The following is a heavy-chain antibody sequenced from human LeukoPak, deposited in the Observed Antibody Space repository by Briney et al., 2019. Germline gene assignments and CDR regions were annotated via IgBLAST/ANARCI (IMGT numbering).Heavy chain of an antibody. D-gene: IGHD3-3*01. V-gene: IGHV4-59*01. CDR2: IYYSGST. J-gene: IGHJ3*02. CDR1: GGSISSYY. Sequence: SETLSLTCTVSGGSISSYYWSWIRQPPGKGLEWIGYIYYSGSTNYNPSLKSRVTISVDTSKNQFSLKLSSVTAADTAVYYCARYYDFWSGAFDIWGQGTMVTVSS. CDR3: ARYYDFWSGAFDI.